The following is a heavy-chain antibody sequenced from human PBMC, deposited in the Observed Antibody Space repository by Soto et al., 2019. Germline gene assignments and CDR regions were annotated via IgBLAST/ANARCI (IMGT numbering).Heavy chain of an antibody. Sequence: EVQLVESGGGLVRPGGSLRLSCAASGFTFSSYDMNWVRQAPGKGLEWVSYISTSSSTIYYADSVKGRFTISRDNAKNSLYLQMTSLRDEDTTVYYCARAPGGGNSASYYYGMDVWGQGTTVTVSS. D-gene: IGHD2-21*02. CDR2: ISTSSSTI. CDR3: ARAPGGGNSASYYYGMDV. J-gene: IGHJ6*02. V-gene: IGHV3-48*02. CDR1: GFTFSSYD.